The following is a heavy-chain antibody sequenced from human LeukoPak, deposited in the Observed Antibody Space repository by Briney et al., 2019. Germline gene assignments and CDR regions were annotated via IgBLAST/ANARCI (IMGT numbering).Heavy chain of an antibody. CDR1: GGSISSYY. Sequence: SETLSLTCTVSGGSISSYYWSWIRQPPGKGLEWIGYIYYSGSTNYNPSLKSRVTITVDTSKNQFSLKLSSVTAEDAAVYYCASPRITMFGVVKRGAFDIWGQGTMVTVSS. J-gene: IGHJ3*02. D-gene: IGHD3-3*01. V-gene: IGHV4-59*08. CDR3: ASPRITMFGVVKRGAFDI. CDR2: IYYSGST.